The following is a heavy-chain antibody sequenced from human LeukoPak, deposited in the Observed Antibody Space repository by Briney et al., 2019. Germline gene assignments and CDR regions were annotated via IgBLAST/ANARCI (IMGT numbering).Heavy chain of an antibody. Sequence: SETLSLTCTVSGGSISSSSYYWGWIRQPPGKGLEWIGSIYYSGSTYYNPSLKSRVTISVDTSKNQSSLKLSSVTAADTAVYYCASLAAAGTTYYYYMDVWGKGTTVTISS. CDR1: GGSISSSSYY. CDR2: IYYSGST. D-gene: IGHD6-13*01. V-gene: IGHV4-39*01. CDR3: ASLAAAGTTYYYYMDV. J-gene: IGHJ6*03.